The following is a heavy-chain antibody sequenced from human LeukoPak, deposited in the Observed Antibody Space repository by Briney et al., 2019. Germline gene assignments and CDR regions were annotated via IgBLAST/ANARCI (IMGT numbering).Heavy chain of an antibody. CDR3: ARGEYSGSHPGGY. CDR1: GFTFSSYA. Sequence: PGGSLRLSCAASGFTFSSYAIHWVRQAPGKGLEWVAVISYDGINRYYTDSVKGRFTISRDNSKNTLYLQMNSLRAEDTAVYYCARGEYSGSHPGGYWGQGTLVTVSS. CDR2: ISYDGINR. J-gene: IGHJ4*02. D-gene: IGHD1-26*01. V-gene: IGHV3-30*04.